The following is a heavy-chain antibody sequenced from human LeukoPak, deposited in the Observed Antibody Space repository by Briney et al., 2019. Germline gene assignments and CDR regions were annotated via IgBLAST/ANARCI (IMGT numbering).Heavy chain of an antibody. CDR2: INHSGST. J-gene: IGHJ4*02. CDR3: ARAYGSGSYPLQRKYYFDY. V-gene: IGHV4-34*01. D-gene: IGHD3-10*01. Sequence: SETLSLTCAVYGGSFSGYYWSWIRQPPGKGPEWIGEINHSGSTNYNPSLKSRVTISVDTSKNQFSLKLSSVTAADTAVYYCARAYGSGSYPLQRKYYFDYWGQGTLVTVSS. CDR1: GGSFSGYY.